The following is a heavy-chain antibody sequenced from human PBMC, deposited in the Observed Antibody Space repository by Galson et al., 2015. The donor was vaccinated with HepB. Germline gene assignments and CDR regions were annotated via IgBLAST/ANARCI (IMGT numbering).Heavy chain of an antibody. J-gene: IGHJ4*02. CDR3: TRDRPTVNLLQPDY. CDR1: GYTFTNYG. D-gene: IGHD4-11*01. CDR2: ISACNGHA. V-gene: IGHV1-18*04. Sequence: SVKVSCKASGYTFTNYGVSWVRQAPGQGLQWMGWISACNGHAIYAQNLQGRVTMTTDTSTTTAYMELRSLRSDNTAMYYCTRDRPTVNLLQPDYWGQGTLVTVSS.